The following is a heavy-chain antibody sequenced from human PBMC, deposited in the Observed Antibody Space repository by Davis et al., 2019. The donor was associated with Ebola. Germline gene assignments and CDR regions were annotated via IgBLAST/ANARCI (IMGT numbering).Heavy chain of an antibody. D-gene: IGHD3-10*01. Sequence: SETLSLTCTVSGGSIHNYYWSWIRQPAGKGLEWIGRIYDSGNTTYNPSLKSRITMSLDTSKNQFSLKLNFVTAADTAVYYCAREGITMVRGVNYYGMDVWGQGTTVTVSS. CDR1: GGSIHNYY. CDR2: IYDSGNT. J-gene: IGHJ6*02. CDR3: AREGITMVRGVNYYGMDV. V-gene: IGHV4-4*07.